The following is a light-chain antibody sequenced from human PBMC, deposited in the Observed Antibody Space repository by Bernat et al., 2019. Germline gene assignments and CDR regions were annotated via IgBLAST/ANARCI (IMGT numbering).Light chain of an antibody. CDR2: GAS. CDR1: QGVSSY. J-gene: IGKJ2*01. CDR3: QQRSDSPPGMYT. Sequence: ESVLTQSPATLSLSPGDRATLSCRASQGVSSYVAWYQQKPGQRPRLLIYGASNRATGIPARFSGSGSGTDFTLTISSLEPEDFAVYYCQQRSDSPPGMYTFGQGTKLDIK. V-gene: IGKV3-11*01.